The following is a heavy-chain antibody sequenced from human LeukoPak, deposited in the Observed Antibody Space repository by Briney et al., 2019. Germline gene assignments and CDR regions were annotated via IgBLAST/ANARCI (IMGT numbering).Heavy chain of an antibody. CDR3: ARGGTYGSGSYYPFDY. CDR2: IYTSGST. Sequence: PSETLSLTCTVSGGSISSYYWSWIRQPAGKGLEWIGRIYTSGSTNYNPSLKSRVTMSVDTSKNQFSLKLSSVTAADTAVYYCARGGTYGSGSYYPFDYWGQGTLVTVSS. V-gene: IGHV4-4*07. CDR1: GGSISSYY. D-gene: IGHD3-10*01. J-gene: IGHJ4*02.